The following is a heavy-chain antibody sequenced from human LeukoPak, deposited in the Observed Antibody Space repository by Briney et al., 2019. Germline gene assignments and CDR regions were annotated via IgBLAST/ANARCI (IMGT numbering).Heavy chain of an antibody. V-gene: IGHV3-21*01. CDR2: ISSSSSYI. CDR3: ARDGAAADFDY. D-gene: IGHD6-13*01. Sequence: GGSLRLSCAASGFTFSSYSMNWVRQAPGKGLEWVSSISSSSSYIYYADPVKGRFTISRDNAKNSLYLQMNSLRAEDTAVYYCARDGAAADFDYWGQGTLVTVSS. J-gene: IGHJ4*02. CDR1: GFTFSSYS.